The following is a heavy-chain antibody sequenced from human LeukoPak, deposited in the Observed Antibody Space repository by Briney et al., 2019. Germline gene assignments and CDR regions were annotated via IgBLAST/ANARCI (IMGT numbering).Heavy chain of an antibody. CDR2: LSGSGAGT. CDR3: AKAELGVDTFFDY. V-gene: IGHV3-23*01. J-gene: IGHJ4*02. Sequence: TGGSLRLSCAASGFTFSDYALGWVRQALGRGLEWVATLSGSGAGTYYSDSVQGRFTISRDNSKRTLFLQMNSLRAEDTAFYYCAKAELGVDTFFDYWGQGTLVTVSS. CDR1: GFTFSDYA. D-gene: IGHD3-3*01.